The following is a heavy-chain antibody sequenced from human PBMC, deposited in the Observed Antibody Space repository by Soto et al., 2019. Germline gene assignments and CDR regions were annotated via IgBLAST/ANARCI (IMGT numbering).Heavy chain of an antibody. CDR2: IYNSVST. CDR1: GGSISSGDYS. CDR3: ARGPGGGKVDC. V-gene: IGHV4-30-4*01. Sequence: QVQLQESGPGLVEPSQTLSLTCTVSGGSISSGDYSWSWIRQSPGKGLEWIGHIYNSVSTYSNPSLRRRVCISVATSESQFSLKLSSVTAADTAVYSCARGPGGGKVDCWGQGTLVTVSS. D-gene: IGHD3-16*01. J-gene: IGHJ4*02.